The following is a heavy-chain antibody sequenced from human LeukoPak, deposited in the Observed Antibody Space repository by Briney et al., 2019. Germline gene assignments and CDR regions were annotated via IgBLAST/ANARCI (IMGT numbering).Heavy chain of an antibody. CDR2: INWNGGST. V-gene: IGHV3-20*03. CDR1: GFTFDDYG. Sequence: GGSLRLSYAASGFTFDDYGMSWVRQAPGKGLEWVSGINWNGGSTGYADSVKGRFTISRDNAKNSLYLQMNSLRAEDTALYYCARGGSYYDSSGSLDYWGQGTLVTVSS. J-gene: IGHJ4*02. CDR3: ARGGSYYDSSGSLDY. D-gene: IGHD3-22*01.